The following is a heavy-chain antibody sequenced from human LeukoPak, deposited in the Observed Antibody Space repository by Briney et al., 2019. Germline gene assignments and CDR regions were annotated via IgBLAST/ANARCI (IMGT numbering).Heavy chain of an antibody. D-gene: IGHD1-14*01. CDR3: ARDPSEPSSGEDF. CDR2: ISSSSSYI. J-gene: IGHJ4*02. V-gene: IGHV3-21*01. Sequence: GGSLRLSCAASGFTFSSYSMNWVRQAPGKGLEWVSSISSSSSYIYYADSVKGRFTISRDNAKNSLYLQMNSLRVEDTAVYFCARDPSEPSSGEDFWGQGTLVTVSS. CDR1: GFTFSSYS.